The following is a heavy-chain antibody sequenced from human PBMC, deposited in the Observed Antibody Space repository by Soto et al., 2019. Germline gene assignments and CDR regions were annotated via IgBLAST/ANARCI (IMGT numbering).Heavy chain of an antibody. J-gene: IGHJ4*02. Sequence: GGFLRLSCAASGFTFSSYGMHWVRQAPGKGLEWVAGLSYDGSNEYYADSVRGRFTISRDNSKNTLYLQVNSLRAEDTAVYYCAKVQVLLWFGELSHWGQGTLVTVSS. CDR3: AKVQVLLWFGELSH. D-gene: IGHD3-10*01. CDR1: GFTFSSYG. V-gene: IGHV3-30*18. CDR2: LSYDGSNE.